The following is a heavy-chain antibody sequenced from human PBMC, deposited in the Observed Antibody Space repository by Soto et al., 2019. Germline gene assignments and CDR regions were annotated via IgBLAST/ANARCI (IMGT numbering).Heavy chain of an antibody. CDR3: VTVLPHANSWFDY. CDR2: IKSRTENETT. CDR1: GFTFSNVW. D-gene: IGHD2-2*01. J-gene: IGHJ4*02. Sequence: GHLVESGGGFVKPGGSLTLSCAASGFTFSNVWLSWVRQGPGKGLEWLGRIKSRTENETTDYASPARGRFIISRDDSKNMLYLQLSSLKSEATGVYYCVTVLPHANSWFDYWGQGTPVTVSS. V-gene: IGHV3-15*01.